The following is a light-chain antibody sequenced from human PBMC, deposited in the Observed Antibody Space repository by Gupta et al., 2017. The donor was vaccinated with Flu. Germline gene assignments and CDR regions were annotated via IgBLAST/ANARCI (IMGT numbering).Light chain of an antibody. CDR1: QSISSW. V-gene: IGKV1-5*03. Sequence: DIQMTQSPSTLSASVGDRVTITCRASQSISSWLAWYQQKPGKAPKLLIYKASSLESGVPSRFSGSGYGKEFTLTISSRQPDDFATYYCQQYNSYSPSTFGQGTKVEIK. CDR2: KAS. CDR3: QQYNSYSPST. J-gene: IGKJ1*01.